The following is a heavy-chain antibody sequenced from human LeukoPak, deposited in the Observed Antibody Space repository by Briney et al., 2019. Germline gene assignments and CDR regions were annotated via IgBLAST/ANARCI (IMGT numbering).Heavy chain of an antibody. D-gene: IGHD1-14*01. CDR2: ISSSGGSTI. Sequence: PGGSLRLSCAASGFTFSTYAMSWVRQAPGKGLEWVSAISSSGGSTIYYADSVKGRFTISRDNAKNSLYLQMNSLRAEDTAVYYCARAPRHWGQGTLVTVSS. CDR3: ARAPRH. V-gene: IGHV3-48*04. CDR1: GFTFSTYA. J-gene: IGHJ4*02.